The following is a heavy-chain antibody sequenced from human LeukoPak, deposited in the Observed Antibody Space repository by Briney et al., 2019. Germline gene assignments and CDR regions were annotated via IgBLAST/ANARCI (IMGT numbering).Heavy chain of an antibody. V-gene: IGHV1-69*05. CDR1: GGTFSSYA. CDR3: ARVATKWELLNFDY. J-gene: IGHJ4*02. Sequence: SVKVSCKASGGTFSSYAISWVRQAPGQGLEWMGGIIPIFGTANYAQKFQGRVTITTDESTSTAYMELSSLRSEDTAVYYCARVATKWELLNFDYWGQGTLVTVSS. CDR2: IIPIFGTA. D-gene: IGHD1-26*01.